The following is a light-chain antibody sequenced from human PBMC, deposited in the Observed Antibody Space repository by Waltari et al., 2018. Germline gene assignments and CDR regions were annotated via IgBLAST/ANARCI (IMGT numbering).Light chain of an antibody. CDR1: SSDVGTYNL. CDR2: EVS. J-gene: IGLJ2*01. CDR3: SSYAGDRSVV. V-gene: IGLV2-23*02. Sequence: QSALTQPASVSGSPGQSITVSCTGTSSDVGTYNLVSWYQQYPGKAPKLLIYEVSQRPSGVSNRFSGSKSGNTASLTVSGLQAEDEAHYHCSSYAGDRSVVFGGGTKLTVL.